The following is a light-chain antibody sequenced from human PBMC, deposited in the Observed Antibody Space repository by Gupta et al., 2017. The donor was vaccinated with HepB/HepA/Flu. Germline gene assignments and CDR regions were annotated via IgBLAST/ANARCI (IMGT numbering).Light chain of an antibody. V-gene: IGLV2-23*02. CDR1: RSDVGSYNL. Sequence: QSALTQPASVSGSPGQSITISCTGTRSDVGSYNLVSWYQQHPGKAPKLMIYEVNKWTSGVSNRSGSKSGNTASLTISGLQAEDEADYYCCSYASTTVVFGGGTKLTVL. J-gene: IGLJ2*01. CDR2: EVN. CDR3: CSYASTTVV.